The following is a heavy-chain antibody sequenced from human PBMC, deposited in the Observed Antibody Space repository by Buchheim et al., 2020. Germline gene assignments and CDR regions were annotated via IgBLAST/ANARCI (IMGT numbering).Heavy chain of an antibody. J-gene: IGHJ4*02. V-gene: IGHV3-23*01. CDR3: AKANFWSGYSDY. D-gene: IGHD3-3*01. Sequence: EAQLLESGGGLVQPGGSLRLSCAASGFTFSSYVMNWVRHAPGKGLEWVSAISASGGSTYYADSVKGRFSISRDNSKNTLFLQMNTLRAEDTAIYFCAKANFWSGYSDYWGQGTL. CDR1: GFTFSSYV. CDR2: ISASGGST.